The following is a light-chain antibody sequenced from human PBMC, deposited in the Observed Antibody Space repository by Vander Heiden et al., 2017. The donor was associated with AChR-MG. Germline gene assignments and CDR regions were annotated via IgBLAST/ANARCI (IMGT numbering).Light chain of an antibody. V-gene: IGLV3-9*01. CDR1: NIAWRN. CDR2: RDS. J-gene: IGLJ3*02. CDR3: QLWDITSAWV. Sequence: SYELSQPLSKSVALGQTAAITCGGNNIAWRNVHWYQQKSGQVPLLIIFRDSRRPSGIPDRFSGSNSGHTATLTITRVQAADEADYYCQLWDITSAWVFGGGTKLTVL.